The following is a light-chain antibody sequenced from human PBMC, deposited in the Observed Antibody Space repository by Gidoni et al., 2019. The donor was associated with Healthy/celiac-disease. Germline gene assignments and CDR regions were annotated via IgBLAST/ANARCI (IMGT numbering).Light chain of an antibody. V-gene: IGLV2-14*01. CDR1: SSDVGGYNY. CDR3: SSYTSSSTLGV. Sequence: SGSPGQSITISCTGTSSDVGGYNYVSWYQQHPGKAPKLMIYEVSNRPSGVSNRFSGYKSGNTASLTISGPQAEDEADYYCSSYTSSSTLGVFGTGTKVTVL. CDR2: EVS. J-gene: IGLJ1*01.